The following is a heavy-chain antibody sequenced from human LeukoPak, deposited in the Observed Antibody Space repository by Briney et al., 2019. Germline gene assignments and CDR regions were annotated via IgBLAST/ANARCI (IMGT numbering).Heavy chain of an antibody. D-gene: IGHD2-15*01. CDR3: AKDRGYCSGGSCLYMDV. Sequence: PGGSLRLSCAASAFSFSNYNMNWVRQAPGKGLEWVSSITSSGSYIYYADSVKGRFTISRDNSKNSLYLQMNSLRAEDMAVYYCAKDRGYCSGGSCLYMDVWGKGTTVTVSS. CDR1: AFSFSNYN. J-gene: IGHJ6*03. CDR2: ITSSGSYI. V-gene: IGHV3-21*01.